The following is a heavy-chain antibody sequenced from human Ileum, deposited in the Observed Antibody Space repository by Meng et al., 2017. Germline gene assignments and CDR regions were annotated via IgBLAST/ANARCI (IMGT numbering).Heavy chain of an antibody. CDR3: ARTLPHEDGNKRGLDY. Sequence: ASVKVSCKASGYIFTTYGITWVRRAPGQGLEWMGGISADSGNTHYAEKLQGRLTMTTDTSTSTAYMELRSLTSDDTAVYYCARTLPHEDGNKRGLDYWGQGTRVTVSS. CDR2: ISADSGNT. CDR1: GYIFTTYG. D-gene: IGHD1/OR15-1a*01. J-gene: IGHJ4*02. V-gene: IGHV1-18*01.